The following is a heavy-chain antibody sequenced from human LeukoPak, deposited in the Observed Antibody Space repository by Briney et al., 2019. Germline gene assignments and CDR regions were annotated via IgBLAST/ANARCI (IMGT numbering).Heavy chain of an antibody. CDR2: IIPIFGTA. Sequence: GASVKVSCKASGYTFTSYYMHWVRQAPGQGLEWMGGIIPIFGTANYAQKFQGRVTITADKSTSTAYMELSSLRSEDTAVYYCAIRGVRGVIYGSYYYYYMDVWGKGTTVTVSS. J-gene: IGHJ6*03. V-gene: IGHV1-69*06. D-gene: IGHD3-10*01. CDR3: AIRGVRGVIYGSYYYYYMDV. CDR1: GYTFTSYY.